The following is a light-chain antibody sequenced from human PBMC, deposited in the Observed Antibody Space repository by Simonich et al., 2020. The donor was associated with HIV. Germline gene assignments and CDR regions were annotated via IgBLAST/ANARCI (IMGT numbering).Light chain of an antibody. V-gene: IGLV2-14*03. CDR1: SGDVGGYNY. J-gene: IGLJ3*02. Sequence: QSALTQPASVSGSPGQSITISCTGTSGDVGGYNYFSWYQQHPGKAPKLMIYDVSARPPGVSNLFSGSKSGNTASLTISGLQAEDEADYYCSSYTSTNSWVFGGGTKVTVL. CDR2: DVS. CDR3: SSYTSTNSWV.